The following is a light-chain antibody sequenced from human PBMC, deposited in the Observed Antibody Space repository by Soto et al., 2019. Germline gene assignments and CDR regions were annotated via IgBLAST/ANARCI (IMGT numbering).Light chain of an antibody. CDR1: QSVSNNY. Sequence: EIVLTQSPGTLSLSTGERATLSCRASQSVSNNYLAWYQQTSGQAPRLLIYGASRRATGVPDRFSGSGSGTDFTLTISRLEPEDFAVYYCQQYDNWPRTFGQGTKVDIK. V-gene: IGKV3-20*01. CDR2: GAS. CDR3: QQYDNWPRT. J-gene: IGKJ1*01.